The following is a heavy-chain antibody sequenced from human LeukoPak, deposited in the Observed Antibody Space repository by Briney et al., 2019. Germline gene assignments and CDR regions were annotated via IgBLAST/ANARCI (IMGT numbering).Heavy chain of an antibody. CDR1: GGSISSGDYY. V-gene: IGHV4-30-4*08. CDR2: IYYSGST. D-gene: IGHD2-2*01. Sequence: PSETLSLTCTVSGGSISSGDYYWSWIRQPPGKGLEWIGYIYYSGSTYYNPSLKSRVTISVDTSKNQFSLKLSSVTAADTAVYYCARGNSVPAVSWGYWGQGTLVTVSS. J-gene: IGHJ4*02. CDR3: ARGNSVPAVSWGY.